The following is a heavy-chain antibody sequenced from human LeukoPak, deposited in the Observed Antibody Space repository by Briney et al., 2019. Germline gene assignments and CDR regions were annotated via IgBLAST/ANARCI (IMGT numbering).Heavy chain of an antibody. CDR3: AVRFLEWLSRYYYYYCMDV. V-gene: IGHV1-69*13. J-gene: IGHJ6*02. D-gene: IGHD3-3*01. Sequence: ALVKVSCTASGGTFSSYAISWVRQAPGQGLEWMGGIIPIFGTANYAQKFQGRVTITADESTSTAYMELSSLRSEDTAVYYCAVRFLEWLSRYYYYYCMDVWGQGTTVTVSS. CDR1: GGTFSSYA. CDR2: IIPIFGTA.